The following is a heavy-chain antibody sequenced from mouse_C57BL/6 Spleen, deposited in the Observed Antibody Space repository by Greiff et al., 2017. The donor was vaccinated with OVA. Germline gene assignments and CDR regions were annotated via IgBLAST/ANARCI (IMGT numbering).Heavy chain of an antibody. J-gene: IGHJ4*01. CDR3: ATTGTRGYYYAMDY. Sequence: EVKVEESGGGLVKPGGSLKLSCAASGFTFSDYGMHWVRQAPETGLEWVAYISSGSSTIYYAATLNGRFTISRDNAKNTLFLQMTSLRSEDTAMYYCATTGTRGYYYAMDYWGQGTSVTVSS. CDR1: GFTFSDYG. V-gene: IGHV5-17*01. D-gene: IGHD4-1*02. CDR2: ISSGSSTI.